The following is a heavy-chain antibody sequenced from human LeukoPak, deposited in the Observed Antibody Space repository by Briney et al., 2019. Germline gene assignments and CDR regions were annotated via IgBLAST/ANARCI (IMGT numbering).Heavy chain of an antibody. V-gene: IGHV4-59*08. Sequence: PSETLSLTCTVSGGSISSYYWSWIRQPPGKGLEWIGYIYYSGSTNYNPSLKSRVTISVDTSKNQFSLKLSSVTAADTAVYYCARRGSSGYYSTYFDYWGQGTLVTVSS. CDR1: GGSISSYY. J-gene: IGHJ4*02. CDR2: IYYSGST. D-gene: IGHD3-22*01. CDR3: ARRGSSGYYSTYFDY.